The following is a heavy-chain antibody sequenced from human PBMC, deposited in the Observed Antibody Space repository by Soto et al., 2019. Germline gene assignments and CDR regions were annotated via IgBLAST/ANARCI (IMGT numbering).Heavy chain of an antibody. CDR2: ITVNGGGT. CDR3: AKRDVRNPRFDP. CDR1: GFTFSSYA. J-gene: IGHJ5*02. Sequence: EVHLLESGGGLVQPGGSLRLSCAASGFTFSSYAMSWVRQAPGKGLEWVSGITVNGGGTYYAESVKGRFTISRDNSKNTLYLQMNGLRVEDTATYFCAKRDVRNPRFDPWGQGTLVTVSS. V-gene: IGHV3-23*01.